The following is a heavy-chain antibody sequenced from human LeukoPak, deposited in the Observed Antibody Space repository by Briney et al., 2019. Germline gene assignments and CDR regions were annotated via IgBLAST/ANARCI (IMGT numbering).Heavy chain of an antibody. J-gene: IGHJ4*02. V-gene: IGHV3-30*18. CDR2: ISYDGSNK. CDR1: GFTFSSYA. Sequence: GGSLRLSCAASGFTFSSYAMHWVRQAPGKGLEWVAVISYDGSNKYYADSVKGRFTISRDNSRNTLHLQMNSLRAEDTALYSCAKASLRYFDWFSDYWGQGTLVTVSS. D-gene: IGHD3-9*01. CDR3: AKASLRYFDWFSDY.